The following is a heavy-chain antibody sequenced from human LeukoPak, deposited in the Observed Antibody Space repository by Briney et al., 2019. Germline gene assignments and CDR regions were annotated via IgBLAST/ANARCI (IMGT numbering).Heavy chain of an antibody. J-gene: IGHJ4*02. Sequence: GRSLRLSCAASGFTFDDYAMHWVRQAPGKGLEWVSGISWNSGSIGYADSVKGRFTISRDNAKNSLYLQMNSLRAEDTAVYYCARDGGYGPQGYYGSGSYYKNYFDYWGQGTLVTVSS. D-gene: IGHD3-10*01. CDR1: GFTFDDYA. CDR3: ARDGGYGPQGYYGSGSYYKNYFDY. V-gene: IGHV3-9*01. CDR2: ISWNSGSI.